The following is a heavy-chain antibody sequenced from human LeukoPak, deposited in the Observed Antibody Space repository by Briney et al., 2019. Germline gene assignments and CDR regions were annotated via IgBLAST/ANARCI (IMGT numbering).Heavy chain of an antibody. CDR3: AKGGLRVTDY. J-gene: IGHJ4*02. CDR2: ISGSGGST. Sequence: PGGSLRLSCAVSGLTFSSNAMSWVRQAHGNGMEWDSAISGSGGSTYYADSVKGRFTISRDNSKNTLYLQMNSLRAEDTAVYYCAKGGLRVTDYWGQGTLVTVSS. V-gene: IGHV3-23*01. CDR1: GLTFSSNA. D-gene: IGHD5/OR15-5a*01.